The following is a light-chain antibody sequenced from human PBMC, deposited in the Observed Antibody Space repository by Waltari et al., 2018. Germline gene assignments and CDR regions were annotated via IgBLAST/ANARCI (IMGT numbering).Light chain of an antibody. Sequence: QSVLTQPPSASGTPGQRVTISCSGSSSNIGSNTVNWYQQHPGTAPKLPIYSNHLRPSGVPDRFSGPKSGRSACLAISGLQSDDEADYYCAAWDDSLNGHVVFGGGTKLTVL. V-gene: IGLV1-44*01. CDR1: SSNIGSNT. CDR3: AAWDDSLNGHVV. J-gene: IGLJ2*01. CDR2: SNH.